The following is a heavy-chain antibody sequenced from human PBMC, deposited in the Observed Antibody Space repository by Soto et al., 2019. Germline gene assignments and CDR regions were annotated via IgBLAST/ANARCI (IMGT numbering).Heavy chain of an antibody. CDR1: GDSVTSHS. Sequence: SETLSLTCSFSGDSVTSHSLTWIRQSPEKGLEWIGYMDYTGFSHYNPSLKSRLTISVDRSKNQFTLQLSSVTVEDTAVYYCARWTGSCRGGIYYCYCYYYMDVWGKGTRVAVAS. D-gene: IGHD2-15*01. CDR2: MDYTGFS. CDR3: ARWTGSCRGGIYYCYCYYYMDV. V-gene: IGHV4-59*02. J-gene: IGHJ6*03.